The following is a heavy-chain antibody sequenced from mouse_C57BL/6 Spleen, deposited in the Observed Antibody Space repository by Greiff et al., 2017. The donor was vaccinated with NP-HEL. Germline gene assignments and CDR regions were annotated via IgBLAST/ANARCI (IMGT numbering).Heavy chain of an antibody. J-gene: IGHJ1*03. V-gene: IGHV1-58*01. CDR1: GYTFTSYG. Sequence: VQLQQSGAELVRPGSSVKMSCKTSGYTFTSYGINWVKQRPGQGLEWIGYIYIGNGYTEYNEKFKGKATLTSDTSSSTAYMQLSSLTSEDSAIYFCARSSTTVVATLDWYFDVWGTGTTVTVSS. CDR3: ARSSTTVVATLDWYFDV. D-gene: IGHD1-1*01. CDR2: IYIGNGYT.